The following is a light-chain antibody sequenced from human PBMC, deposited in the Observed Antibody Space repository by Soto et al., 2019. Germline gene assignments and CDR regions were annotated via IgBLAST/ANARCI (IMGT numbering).Light chain of an antibody. CDR3: QQYFSAPLT. J-gene: IGKJ4*01. Sequence: DIVMTQSPDSLAVSLGERATINCKSSQSILSSSNNKNYLAWYQQRPGQPPKLLIYWASTRQSGVPDRISGSGSGADFTLTISRLQAEDVAVYYCQQYFSAPLTFGGGTKVEIK. CDR2: WAS. V-gene: IGKV4-1*01. CDR1: QSILSSSNNKNY.